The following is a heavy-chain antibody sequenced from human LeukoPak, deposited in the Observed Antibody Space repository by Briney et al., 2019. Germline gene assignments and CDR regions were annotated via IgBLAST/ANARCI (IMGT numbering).Heavy chain of an antibody. V-gene: IGHV3-21*01. CDR1: GFAFSSYS. CDR3: VRDSSIFDY. CDR2: ISTSSSYI. Sequence: GGSLRLSCAASGFAFSSYSMNWVRQAPGKGLEWVSSISTSSSYIYYADSVKGRITISRDNAKNSLYLQMNSLRADDTAVYYCVRDSSIFDYWGQGTLVTVSS. D-gene: IGHD2-2*01. J-gene: IGHJ4*01.